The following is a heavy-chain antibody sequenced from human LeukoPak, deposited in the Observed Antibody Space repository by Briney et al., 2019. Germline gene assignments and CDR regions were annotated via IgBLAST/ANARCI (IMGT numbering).Heavy chain of an antibody. J-gene: IGHJ4*02. CDR3: GRGMRAYYGLDY. CDR2: ISWNSGSI. CDR1: GFSFDDYA. D-gene: IGHD3-10*01. Sequence: GRSLRLSCAASGFSFDDYAMHWVRQAPGKGLEWVSGISWNSGSIGYADSVRGRFTISRDNAKNTLFLQMNSLTVEDTAVYYCGRGMRAYYGLDYWGQGILVTVSS. V-gene: IGHV3-9*01.